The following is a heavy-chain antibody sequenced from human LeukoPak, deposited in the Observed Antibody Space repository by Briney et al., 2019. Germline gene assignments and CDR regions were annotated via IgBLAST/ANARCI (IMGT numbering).Heavy chain of an antibody. Sequence: RGSLSLSCAASGFTFSSIAMTWVRQAPGKGLEWVSTIRSNGETTYNADSVKGRFTISRDNSKKTLYLQLNSLRVEDTAIYYCAKGQELDDGVFDSWGQGTLVTVSS. J-gene: IGHJ4*02. V-gene: IGHV3-23*01. D-gene: IGHD1-1*01. CDR3: AKGQELDDGVFDS. CDR2: IRSNGETT. CDR1: GFTFSSIA.